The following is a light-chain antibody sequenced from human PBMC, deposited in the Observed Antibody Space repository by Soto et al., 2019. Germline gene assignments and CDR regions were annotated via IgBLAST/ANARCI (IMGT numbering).Light chain of an antibody. J-gene: IGKJ2*01. Sequence: EIVLTQSPDTLSLSPGERATLSCRASQIVNSNALAWYQQKPGQAPRLLIYGASSRPDGIPDKFSCSGSGTDFTFTINRVEPENFALYYCHQYGRSPYTFAQGTKLEI. CDR3: HQYGRSPYT. CDR1: QIVNSNA. V-gene: IGKV3-20*01. CDR2: GAS.